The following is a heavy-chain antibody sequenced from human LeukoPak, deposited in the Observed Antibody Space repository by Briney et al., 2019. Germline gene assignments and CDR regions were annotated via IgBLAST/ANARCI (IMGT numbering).Heavy chain of an antibody. CDR2: IYWNDDK. J-gene: IGHJ5*02. CDR3: AHHHTLTYYDFWSGYLHNWFDP. Sequence: SGPTLVNPTQTLTLTCTFSGFSLSTSGVGVGWIRQPPGKALEWLSLIYWNDDKRYSPSLKSRLTITKDTSKNQVVLTMTNMDPVDTATYYCAHHHTLTYYDFWSGYLHNWFDPWGQGTLVAVSS. D-gene: IGHD3-3*01. CDR1: GFSLSTSGVG. V-gene: IGHV2-5*01.